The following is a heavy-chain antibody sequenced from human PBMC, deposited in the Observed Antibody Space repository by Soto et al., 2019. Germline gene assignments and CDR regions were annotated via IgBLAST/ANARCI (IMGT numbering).Heavy chain of an antibody. CDR1: GYTFTSYG. D-gene: IGHD3-10*01. V-gene: IGHV1-18*01. CDR3: ARAQVLLWFGELLYPGGYDY. CDR2: ISAYNGNT. J-gene: IGHJ4*02. Sequence: ASVKVSCKASGYTFTSYGISWVRQAPGQGLEWMGWISAYNGNTNYAQKLQGRVTMTTDTSTSTAYMELRSLRSDDTAVYYCARAQVLLWFGELLYPGGYDYWGQGTLVTVSS.